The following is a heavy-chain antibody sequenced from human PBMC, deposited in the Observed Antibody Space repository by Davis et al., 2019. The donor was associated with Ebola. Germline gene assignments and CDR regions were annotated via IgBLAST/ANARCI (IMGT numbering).Heavy chain of an antibody. Sequence: MPSETLSLTCTVSGGSISSGDYYWGWIRQPPGKGLEWIGSIYYSGSTNYNPSLKSRVTISVDTSKNQFSLKLSSVTAADTAVYYCARLITMVREPNWYFDLWGRGTLVTVSS. CDR2: IYYSGST. J-gene: IGHJ2*01. CDR1: GGSISSGDYY. CDR3: ARLITMVREPNWYFDL. V-gene: IGHV4-39*01. D-gene: IGHD3-10*01.